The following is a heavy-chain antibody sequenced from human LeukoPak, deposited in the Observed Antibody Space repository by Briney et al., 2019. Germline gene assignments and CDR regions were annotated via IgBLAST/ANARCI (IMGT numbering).Heavy chain of an antibody. Sequence: SETLSLTCAVYGGSFSGYYWSWIRQPPGKGLEWIGEINHSGSTYYNPSLKSRVTISVDTSKNQFSLKLSSVTAADTAVYYCARAGRWLLHNWFDPWGQGTLVTVSS. J-gene: IGHJ5*02. V-gene: IGHV4-34*01. CDR3: ARAGRWLLHNWFDP. CDR1: GGSFSGYY. D-gene: IGHD2-21*01. CDR2: INHSGST.